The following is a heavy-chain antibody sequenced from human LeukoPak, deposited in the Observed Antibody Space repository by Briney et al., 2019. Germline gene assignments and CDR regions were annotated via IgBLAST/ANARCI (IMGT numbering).Heavy chain of an antibody. J-gene: IGHJ3*02. V-gene: IGHV4-61*01. CDR2: IYYSGST. CDR3: ARDQRSVAVAGTGRAFDI. CDR1: GVSVSSGSYY. Sequence: SETLSLTCTVSGVSVSSGSYYWSWIRQPPGKGLEWIGYIYYSGSTNYNPSLKSRVTISVDTSKNQFSLKLSSVTAADTAVYYCARDQRSVAVAGTGRAFDIWGQGTMVTVSS. D-gene: IGHD6-19*01.